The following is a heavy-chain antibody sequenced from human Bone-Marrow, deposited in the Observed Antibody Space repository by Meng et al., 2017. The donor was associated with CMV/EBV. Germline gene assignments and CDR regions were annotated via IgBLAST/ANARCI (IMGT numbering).Heavy chain of an antibody. CDR1: GFTFSSYA. D-gene: IGHD3-3*01. V-gene: IGHV3-30*04. CDR3: AREDYDFWSGYYYYYYYGMAV. CDR2: ISYDGSNK. J-gene: IGHJ6*02. Sequence: GESLKISCAASGFTFSSYAIHWVRQAPGKGLEWVAVISYDGSNKYYADSVKGRFTISRDNSKNTLYLQMNSLRAEDTAVYYCAREDYDFWSGYYYYYYYGMAVWGPGNTVNVSS.